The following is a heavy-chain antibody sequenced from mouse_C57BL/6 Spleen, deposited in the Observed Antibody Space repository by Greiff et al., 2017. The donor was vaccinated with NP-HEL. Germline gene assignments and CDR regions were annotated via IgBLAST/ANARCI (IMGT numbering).Heavy chain of an antibody. D-gene: IGHD1-1*02. CDR3: AREVDPGFDY. CDR1: GYTFTSYW. Sequence: QVQLKQPGAELVKPGASVKLSCKASGYTFTSYWMHWVKQRPGQGLEWIGMIHPNSGSTNYNEKFKSKATLTVDKSSSTAYMQLSSLTSEDSAVYYCAREVDPGFDYWGKGTTLTVAS. J-gene: IGHJ2*01. CDR2: IHPNSGST. V-gene: IGHV1-64*01.